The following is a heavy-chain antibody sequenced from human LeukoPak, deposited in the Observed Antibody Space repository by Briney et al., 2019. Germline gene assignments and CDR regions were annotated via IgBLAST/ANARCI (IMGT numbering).Heavy chain of an antibody. CDR3: AREIRSGYFDY. CDR2: INTNTGNP. J-gene: IGHJ4*02. CDR1: GYTFTTYA. V-gene: IGHV7-4-1*02. Sequence: RASVKVSCKASGYTFTTYAINWVREAPGQELEWMGWINTNTGNPTYAQGFTGRFVFSLDTSVSTAYLQISSLKAEDTAVYYCAREIRSGYFDYWGQGTLVTVSS.